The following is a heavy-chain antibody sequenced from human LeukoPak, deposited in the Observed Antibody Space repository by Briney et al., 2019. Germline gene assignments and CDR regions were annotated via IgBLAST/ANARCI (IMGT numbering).Heavy chain of an antibody. Sequence: PSETLSLTCTVSGGSISSGDYYWSWIRQHPGKGLEWIGYIYYSGSAYYNPSLKSRVIISVDTSKNQFSLKLSSVTAAGTAVYYCARAQGTTVTTFDYWGQGTLVTVSS. CDR1: GGSISSGDYY. CDR2: IYYSGSA. D-gene: IGHD4-17*01. J-gene: IGHJ4*02. V-gene: IGHV4-31*03. CDR3: ARAQGTTVTTFDY.